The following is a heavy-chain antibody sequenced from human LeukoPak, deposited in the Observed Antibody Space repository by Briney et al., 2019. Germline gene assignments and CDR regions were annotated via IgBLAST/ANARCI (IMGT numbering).Heavy chain of an antibody. V-gene: IGHV4-59*01. CDR2: IYYSGST. D-gene: IGHD3-22*01. CDR3: ARADSSGYYVGY. CDR1: GVPISSYY. J-gene: IGHJ4*02. Sequence: PSETLSLTCTVSGVPISSYYWSWIRQPPGKGLEWIGHIYYSGSTNYNPSLKSRVTISVDTSKNQFSLKLSSVTAADTAVYYCARADSSGYYVGYWGQGTLVTVSS.